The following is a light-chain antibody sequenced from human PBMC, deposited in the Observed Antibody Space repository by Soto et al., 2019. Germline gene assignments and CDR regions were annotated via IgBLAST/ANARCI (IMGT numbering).Light chain of an antibody. Sequence: ETVMTQSPATLSVSPGEGATLSCWASQTINNNLAWYQHKPGQAPRLLIYYMSKRATGIPARFSGSGSGTDFTLTISSLAPDDFAIYYCHQRQSWPRTFGQGSKVDIK. CDR2: YMS. V-gene: IGKV3-11*01. J-gene: IGKJ1*01. CDR1: QTINNN. CDR3: HQRQSWPRT.